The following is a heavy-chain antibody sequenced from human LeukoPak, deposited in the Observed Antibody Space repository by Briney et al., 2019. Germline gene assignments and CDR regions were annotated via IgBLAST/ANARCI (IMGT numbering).Heavy chain of an antibody. V-gene: IGHV1-2*02. CDR2: INPNSGGT. J-gene: IGHJ3*02. D-gene: IGHD3-22*01. Sequence: GASVKVSCKASGYTFTGYYMHWVRQAPGQGLEWMGWINPNSGGTNYAQKFQGRVTMTRDTSISTAYMELSRLRSDDTAVYYCARVATSERFSMIDVVTKAFDMWGRGTMVTVSS. CDR3: ARVATSERFSMIDVVTKAFDM. CDR1: GYTFTGYY.